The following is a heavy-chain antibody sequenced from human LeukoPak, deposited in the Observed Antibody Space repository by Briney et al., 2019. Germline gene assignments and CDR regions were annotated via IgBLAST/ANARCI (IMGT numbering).Heavy chain of an antibody. D-gene: IGHD3-10*01. CDR1: GGSFSSGSNY. J-gene: IGHJ4*02. CDR3: VRHISVVRGETFDF. Sequence: SETLSLTCVVYGGSFSSGSNYWGWIRQPPGKGLEWIGSIYYSGSTYYNPSLKSRVTISVDTSKNQFSLKLSSVTAADTAVYYCVRHISVVRGETFDFWGQGSLVTVSS. V-gene: IGHV4-39*01. CDR2: IYYSGST.